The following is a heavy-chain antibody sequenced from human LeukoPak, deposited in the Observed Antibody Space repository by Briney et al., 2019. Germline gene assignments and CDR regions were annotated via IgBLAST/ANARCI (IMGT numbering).Heavy chain of an antibody. J-gene: IGHJ5*02. D-gene: IGHD1-26*01. CDR3: ARDNSVGDYAWWFDP. Sequence: ASVKVSCKASGYAFTRHYMHWVRQAPGQGLEWMGLINPSGSSTIYAQKFQGRVTMTRDMSTSADYMELSSLRSEDTAVYYCARDNSVGDYAWWFDPWGQGTLVTVSS. V-gene: IGHV1-46*01. CDR2: INPSGSST. CDR1: GYAFTRHY.